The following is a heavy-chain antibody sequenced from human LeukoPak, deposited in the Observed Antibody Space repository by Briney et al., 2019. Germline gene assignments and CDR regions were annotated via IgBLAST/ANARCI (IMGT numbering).Heavy chain of an antibody. D-gene: IGHD5-18*01. CDR3: ARDPSGYSYGYMDY. V-gene: IGHV1-18*01. CDR1: GYTFTSYG. Sequence: ASVKVSCKASGYTFTSYGISWVRQAPGQGLEWVGWISAYNGNTNYAQKLQGRVTMTTDTSTSTAYMELRSLRSDDTAVYYCARDPSGYSYGYMDYWGQGTLVTVSS. CDR2: ISAYNGNT. J-gene: IGHJ4*02.